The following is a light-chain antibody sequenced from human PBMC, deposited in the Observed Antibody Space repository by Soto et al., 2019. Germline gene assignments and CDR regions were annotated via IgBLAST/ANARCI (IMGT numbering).Light chain of an antibody. V-gene: IGLV2-14*01. CDR1: SSDVGAYNR. CDR3: LSYTTTSSYV. CDR2: EVS. J-gene: IGLJ1*01. Sequence: QSVLTQPASVSGSPGQSITISCTGTSSDVGAYNRVPWYQQYSGKAPKLMIYEVSNRPSGVSNRFSGSKSGNTASLTISGLQAEDEADYYCLSYTTTSSYVFGTGTKLTVL.